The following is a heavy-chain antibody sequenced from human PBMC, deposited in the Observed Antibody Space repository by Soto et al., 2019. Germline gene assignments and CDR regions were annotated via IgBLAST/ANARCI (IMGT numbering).Heavy chain of an antibody. V-gene: IGHV3-23*01. CDR2: ISGSGGST. J-gene: IGHJ4*02. CDR3: ATGESTLDY. Sequence: EVQLLESGGGLVQPGGSLRLSCAASGFTFRSYAMSWVRQAPGKGLEWVSAISGSGGSTYYAGSVKGRFTISRDNSQNTLNLQMNSLRAEDTAVYYCATGESTLDYWGQGTLVTVSS. D-gene: IGHD2-2*01. CDR1: GFTFRSYA.